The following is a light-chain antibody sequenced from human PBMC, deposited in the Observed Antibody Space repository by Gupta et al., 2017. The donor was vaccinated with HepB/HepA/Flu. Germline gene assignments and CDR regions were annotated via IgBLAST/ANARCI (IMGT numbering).Light chain of an antibody. Sequence: QSALTQPASASGSPGPSITISCTGPSSDVGGYNYVSWYQQHPGKAPKLMIYDVSNRPSGVSNRFSGSKSGNTASLTISGLQAEDEADYYCSSYTSSSTWVFGGGTKLTVL. J-gene: IGLJ3*02. V-gene: IGLV2-14*01. CDR1: SSDVGGYNY. CDR3: SSYTSSSTWV. CDR2: DVS.